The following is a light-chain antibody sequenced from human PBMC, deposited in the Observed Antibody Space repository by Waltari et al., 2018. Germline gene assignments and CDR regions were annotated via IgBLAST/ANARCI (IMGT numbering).Light chain of an antibody. Sequence: QSVLTQPPSASGTPGQRVSISCSGSSSNIGSTTVNWYQQFPGTAPKPLIYSNNQRPSGVPDRFSGSKSGTSASLAISGLQSEDEADYYCASWDDSPDGPVFGGGTKLTVL. J-gene: IGLJ3*02. CDR1: SSNIGSTT. CDR3: ASWDDSPDGPV. V-gene: IGLV1-44*01. CDR2: SNN.